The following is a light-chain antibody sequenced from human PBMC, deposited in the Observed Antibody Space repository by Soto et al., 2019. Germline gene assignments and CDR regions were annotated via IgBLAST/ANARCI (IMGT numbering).Light chain of an antibody. CDR2: GAS. CDR3: HQYDSWT. V-gene: IGKV3D-15*01. J-gene: IGKJ1*01. Sequence: EIVMTQSPATLSVSPGERATLSCRASQSVSSDVAWYQQKPGQAPRPLIYGASSRATGIPDRFSGSGSGTDFTLTISRLEPEDFAVYYCHQYDSWTFGQGTKVDIK. CDR1: QSVSSD.